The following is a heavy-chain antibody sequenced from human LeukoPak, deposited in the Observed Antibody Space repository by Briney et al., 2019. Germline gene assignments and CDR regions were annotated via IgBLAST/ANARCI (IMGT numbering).Heavy chain of an antibody. CDR2: ISGSGDST. CDR3: TSRIDSLDY. D-gene: IGHD3-9*01. CDR1: GFTFDNYA. J-gene: IGHJ4*02. V-gene: IGHV3-23*01. Sequence: GGSLRLSCAASGFTFDNYAMTWVRQAPGKGLEWVSTISGSGDSTHYADSVKGRFTISRDDSKNTAYLQMNSLKTEDTAVYYCTSRIDSLDYWGQGTLVTVSS.